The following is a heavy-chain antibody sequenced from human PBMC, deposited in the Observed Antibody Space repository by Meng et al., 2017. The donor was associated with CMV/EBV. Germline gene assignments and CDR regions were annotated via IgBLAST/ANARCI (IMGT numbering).Heavy chain of an antibody. CDR3: ARELRGSYDSSEPRWFDP. CDR1: GYTFTGYY. Sequence: ASVKVSCKASGYTFTGYYMHWVRQAPGQGLEWMGWINPNSGGTNYAQKFQGRVTMTRDTSISTAYMELSRLRSDDTAVYYCARELRGSYDSSEPRWFDPWGQGTLVTVS. CDR2: INPNSGGT. J-gene: IGHJ5*02. V-gene: IGHV1-2*02. D-gene: IGHD3-22*01.